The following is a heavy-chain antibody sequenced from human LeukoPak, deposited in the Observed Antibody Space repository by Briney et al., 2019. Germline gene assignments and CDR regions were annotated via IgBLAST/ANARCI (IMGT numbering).Heavy chain of an antibody. J-gene: IGHJ4*02. CDR3: ARERGAAADY. Sequence: SETLSLTCNVSGGSMSSYYWSWMRQPAGKGLEWIGRIYTSGSTTYNPSLKSRITMSVDTSKNQFSLKVSSVSAADTAVYYCARERGAAADYWGQGALVTVSS. V-gene: IGHV4-4*07. CDR2: IYTSGST. D-gene: IGHD6-13*01. CDR1: GGSMSSYY.